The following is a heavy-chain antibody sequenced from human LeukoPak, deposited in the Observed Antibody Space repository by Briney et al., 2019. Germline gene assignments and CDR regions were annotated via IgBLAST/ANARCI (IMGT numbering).Heavy chain of an antibody. V-gene: IGHV4-39*01. CDR1: GGSISSSSYY. CDR3: ARRGRGKYYYDSSGYYFLDY. Sequence: SETLSLTCTVSGGSISSSSYYWGWIRQPPGKGLEWIGSIYYSGSTYYNPSLKSRVTISVDTSKNQFSLKLSSVTAADTAVHYCARRGRGKYYYDSSGYYFLDYWGQRTLVTVSS. D-gene: IGHD3-22*01. CDR2: IYYSGST. J-gene: IGHJ4*02.